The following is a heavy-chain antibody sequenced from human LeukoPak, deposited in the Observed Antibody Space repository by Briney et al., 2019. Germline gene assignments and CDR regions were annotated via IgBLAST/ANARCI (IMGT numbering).Heavy chain of an antibody. D-gene: IGHD3-3*01. Sequence: ASVKVSCKASGYTFTSYGISWVRQAPGQGLEWMGWISAYNGNTNCAQKLQGRVTMTTDTSTSTAYMELRSLRSDDTAVYYCATGTNYDFWSGYYSAFDYWGQGTLVTVSS. CDR3: ATGTNYDFWSGYYSAFDY. V-gene: IGHV1-18*01. J-gene: IGHJ4*02. CDR1: GYTFTSYG. CDR2: ISAYNGNT.